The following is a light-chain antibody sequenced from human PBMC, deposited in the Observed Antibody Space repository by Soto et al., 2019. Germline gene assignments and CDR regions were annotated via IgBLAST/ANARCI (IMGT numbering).Light chain of an antibody. J-gene: IGKJ1*01. CDR2: GAS. Sequence: EIVLTQSPGTLSLSPGERATLSCRASQSVTSSYLAWYQQKPGQAPRLLIYGASSRATGIPDRLSGSGSGTDFTLTISSLEPEDFAVYYCQHYGSSPGTFGQGTKVEIK. V-gene: IGKV3-20*01. CDR3: QHYGSSPGT. CDR1: QSVTSSY.